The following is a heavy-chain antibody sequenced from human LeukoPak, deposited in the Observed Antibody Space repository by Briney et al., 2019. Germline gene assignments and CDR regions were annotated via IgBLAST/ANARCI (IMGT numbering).Heavy chain of an antibody. D-gene: IGHD5-18*01. CDR1: GYSISSGYY. J-gene: IGHJ6*03. Sequence: SETLSLTCAVSGYSISSGYYWGWIRQPPGKGLEWIGSIYHSGSTYCNPSLKSRVTISVDTSKNQFSLKLSSVTAADTAVYYCARGTAMVYYYYMDVWGKGTTVTVSS. CDR2: IYHSGST. CDR3: ARGTAMVYYYYMDV. V-gene: IGHV4-38-2*01.